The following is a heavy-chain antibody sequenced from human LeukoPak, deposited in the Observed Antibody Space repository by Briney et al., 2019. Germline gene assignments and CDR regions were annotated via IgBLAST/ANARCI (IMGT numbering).Heavy chain of an antibody. CDR1: GFTFSGSA. CDR3: TGNYYGSGSYADFDY. Sequence: GGSLRLSCAASGFTFSGSALHWVRQASGKGLEWVGRIRSTANGYATAYAASVKGRFTISRDDSKNTAYLQMDSLKTEDTAVYYCTGNYYGSGSYADFDYXXQGTLVTVXS. J-gene: IGHJ4*02. D-gene: IGHD3-10*01. CDR2: IRSTANGYAT. V-gene: IGHV3-73*01.